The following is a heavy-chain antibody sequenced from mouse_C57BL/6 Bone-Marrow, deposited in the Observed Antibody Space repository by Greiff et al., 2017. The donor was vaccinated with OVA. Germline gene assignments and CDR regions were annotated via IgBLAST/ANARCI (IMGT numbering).Heavy chain of an antibody. CDR2: IHPNSGST. Sequence: VQLQPPGAELVKPGASVTLSCKASGYTFTSYWMHWVKQRPGQGLEWIGMIHPNSGSTNYNEKFKSKATLTVDKSSSTAYMQLSSLTSEDSAVYYCARKNYSNYEGFAYWGQGTLVTVSA. J-gene: IGHJ3*01. V-gene: IGHV1-64*01. D-gene: IGHD2-5*01. CDR1: GYTFTSYW. CDR3: ARKNYSNYEGFAY.